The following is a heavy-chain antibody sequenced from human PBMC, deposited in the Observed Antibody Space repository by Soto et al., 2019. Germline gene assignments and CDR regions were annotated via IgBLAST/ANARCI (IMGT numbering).Heavy chain of an antibody. J-gene: IGHJ6*02. CDR1: GGSISSDGYY. V-gene: IGHV4-31*03. Sequence: TLSLTCTVSGGSISSDGYYWSWIRQHPGKGLEWIGYIYYSGSTYYNPSLKSRVTISVDTSKNQFSLKLSSVTAADTAVYYCARDREYYDSSGSSRMDVWGQGTTVAVSS. CDR2: IYYSGST. CDR3: ARDREYYDSSGSSRMDV. D-gene: IGHD3-22*01.